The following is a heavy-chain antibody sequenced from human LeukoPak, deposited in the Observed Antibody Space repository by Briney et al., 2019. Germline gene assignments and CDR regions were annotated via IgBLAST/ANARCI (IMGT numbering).Heavy chain of an antibody. CDR3: AKSRVGYSSGGYYFDY. V-gene: IGHV3-53*01. CDR2: IYSGGST. Sequence: GGSLRLSCAASGFTVSSNYMSWVRQAPGKGLEWVSVIYSGGSTYYADSVKGRFTISRDNSKNTLYLQMNSLRAEDTAVYYCAKSRVGYSSGGYYFDYWGQGTLVTVSS. CDR1: GFTVSSNY. J-gene: IGHJ4*02. D-gene: IGHD6-19*01.